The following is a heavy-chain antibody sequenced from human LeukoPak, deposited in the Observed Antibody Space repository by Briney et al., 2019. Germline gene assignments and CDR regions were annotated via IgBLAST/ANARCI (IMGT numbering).Heavy chain of an antibody. CDR1: GFTFSDYY. J-gene: IGHJ6*03. CDR2: ISSSGSTI. V-gene: IGHV3-11*01. D-gene: IGHD4-17*01. Sequence: AGGSLRLSCAASGFTFSDYYMSWIRQAPGKGLEWGSYISSSGSTIYYADSVKGRFTISRDNAKNSLYLQMNSLRAEDTAVYYCAREGATVTKVAYYYMDVWGKGTTVTVSS. CDR3: AREGATVTKVAYYYMDV.